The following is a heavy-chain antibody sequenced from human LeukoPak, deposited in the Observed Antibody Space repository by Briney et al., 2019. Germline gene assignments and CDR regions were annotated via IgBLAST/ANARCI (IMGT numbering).Heavy chain of an antibody. J-gene: IGHJ4*02. CDR1: GFTFDDYA. V-gene: IGHV3-9*01. Sequence: PGGSLRLSCAASGFTFDDYAMHWVRQAPGKGLEWVSGISWNSGSIGYADSVKGRFTISRDNAKNSLYLQMNSLRAEDTALYYCAKDIGDPLRYFDWLGMFDYWGQGTLVTVSS. CDR3: AKDIGDPLRYFDWLGMFDY. D-gene: IGHD3-9*01. CDR2: ISWNSGSI.